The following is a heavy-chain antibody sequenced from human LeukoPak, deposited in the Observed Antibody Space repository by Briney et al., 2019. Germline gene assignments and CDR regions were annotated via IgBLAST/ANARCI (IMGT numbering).Heavy chain of an antibody. CDR2: IYYSGST. Sequence: SETLSLTCTVSGGSISSYYWSWIRKPPGKGLEWIGNIYYSGSTNYNPSLKRRVTISVDTSKNQFSLKLSSVTAADTAVYYCARDEGFSNWFDPWGQGTLVTVSS. CDR3: ARDEGFSNWFDP. V-gene: IGHV4-59*01. CDR1: GGSISSYY. J-gene: IGHJ5*02. D-gene: IGHD3-10*01.